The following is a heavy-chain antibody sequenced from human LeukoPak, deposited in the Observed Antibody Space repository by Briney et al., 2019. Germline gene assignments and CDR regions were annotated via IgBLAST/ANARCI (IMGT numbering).Heavy chain of an antibody. V-gene: IGHV3-23*01. D-gene: IGHD1-20*01. Sequence: GSLGLSFAAPGFTFRSFAMGWVRPAPGEGLEWVSGISGSGGSAYYADSVKGRFTISRDNSINTLFLQMNSLRAEDSALYYCAKDRITATPYYFDFWGQGTLVTVSS. CDR1: GFTFRSFA. CDR2: ISGSGGSA. J-gene: IGHJ4*02. CDR3: AKDRITATPYYFDF.